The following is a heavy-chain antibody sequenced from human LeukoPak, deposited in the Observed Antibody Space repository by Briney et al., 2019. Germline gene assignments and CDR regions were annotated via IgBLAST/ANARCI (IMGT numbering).Heavy chain of an antibody. CDR3: AKEFNRGLPDY. V-gene: IGHV3-30*18. Sequence: GGSLRLSCAASGFTFSTYGMHWVRQAPGKGLEWVAVISYDGSNEYYADSVKGRFTISRDNSKNTLCLQMSSLRAEDTAVYYCAKEFNRGLPDYWGQGTLVTVPS. CDR1: GFTFSTYG. J-gene: IGHJ4*02. D-gene: IGHD2-21*01. CDR2: ISYDGSNE.